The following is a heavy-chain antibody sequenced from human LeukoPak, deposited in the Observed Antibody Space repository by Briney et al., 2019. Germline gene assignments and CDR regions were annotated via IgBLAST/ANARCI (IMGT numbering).Heavy chain of an antibody. CDR3: ARERDDYGDYGPFDY. V-gene: IGHV4-4*07. CDR2: IYTSGST. CDR1: GGSISSYY. J-gene: IGHJ4*02. Sequence: NASETLSLTCTVSGGSISSYYWSWIRQPAGKGLEWIGRIYTSGSTNYNPSLKSRVTMSVDTSKNQFSLKLSSVTAADTAVYYCARERDDYGDYGPFDYWGQGTLVTVSS. D-gene: IGHD4-17*01.